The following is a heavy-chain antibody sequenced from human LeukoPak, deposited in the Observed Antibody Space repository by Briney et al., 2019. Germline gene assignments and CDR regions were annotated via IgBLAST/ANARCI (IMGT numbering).Heavy chain of an antibody. D-gene: IGHD2-2*01. CDR1: GFTFSSYS. CDR3: ARAGGYCSSTSCFATPWDYYYYYGMDV. V-gene: IGHV3-21*01. J-gene: IGHJ6*02. Sequence: GGSLRLSCAASGFTFSSYSMHWVRQAPGKGLEWVSSISSSSSYIYYADSVKGRFTISRDNAKNSLYLQMNSLRAEDTAVYYCARAGGYCSSTSCFATPWDYYYYYGMDVWGQGTTVTVSS. CDR2: ISSSSSYI.